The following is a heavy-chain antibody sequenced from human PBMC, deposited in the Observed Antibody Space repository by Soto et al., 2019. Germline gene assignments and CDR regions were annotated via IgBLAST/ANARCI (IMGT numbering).Heavy chain of an antibody. CDR1: GFTFSSSA. V-gene: IGHV3-23*01. CDR3: AKIRGYDLGSTTFQH. Sequence: EVQLLESGGGLVQPGGSLRLSCAASGFTFSSSAMSWVRQAPGKGLDWVSAISGNGDTTYYADSVKGRFTISRYISKNTLYLYMNSLRAEDTAVYYCAKIRGYDLGSTTFQHWGQGTLVTVSS. J-gene: IGHJ1*01. D-gene: IGHD5-12*01. CDR2: ISGNGDTT.